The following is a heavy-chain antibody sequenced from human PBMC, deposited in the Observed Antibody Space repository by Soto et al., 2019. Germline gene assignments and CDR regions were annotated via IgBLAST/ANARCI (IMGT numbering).Heavy chain of an antibody. Sequence: PSETLSLTCSVSGGSMSNYYWNWIRQSPGKGLEWIGYIYYSGTTNYNPSLKSRVTISIDTSKNQVSLNLTSVTSVDTAVYYCARDQDLGYWGQGTLVTVSS. D-gene: IGHD3-10*01. CDR1: GGSMSNYY. CDR3: ARDQDLGY. J-gene: IGHJ4*02. V-gene: IGHV4-59*01. CDR2: IYYSGTT.